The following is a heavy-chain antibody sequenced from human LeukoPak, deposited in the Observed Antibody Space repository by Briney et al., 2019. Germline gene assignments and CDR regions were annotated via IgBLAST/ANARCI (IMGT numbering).Heavy chain of an antibody. CDR2: ITSDGIST. J-gene: IGHJ4*02. D-gene: IGHD2-2*01. CDR3: ARDYLSSMDY. Sequence: PGGSLRLSCAASGFTFSNYWMHWVRQAPGKGLVWVSRITSDGISTSYTDSVKGRFTISRDNAKNTLYLQMNNLRAEDTAVYYCARDYLSSMDYWGQGTLVAVSS. V-gene: IGHV3-74*01. CDR1: GFTFSNYW.